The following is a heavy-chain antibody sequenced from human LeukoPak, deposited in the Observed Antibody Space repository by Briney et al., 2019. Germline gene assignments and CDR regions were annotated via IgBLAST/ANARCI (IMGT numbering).Heavy chain of an antibody. Sequence: MSSETLSLTCTVSGGSISSSSYYWGWIRQPPGKGLEWIGSIYYSGSTYYNPSLKSRVTISVDTSKNQFSLKLSSVTAADTAVYYCARDKREPRYAFDIWGQGTMVTVSS. V-gene: IGHV4-39*07. J-gene: IGHJ3*02. CDR2: IYYSGST. CDR1: GGSISSSSYY. D-gene: IGHD1-26*01. CDR3: ARDKREPRYAFDI.